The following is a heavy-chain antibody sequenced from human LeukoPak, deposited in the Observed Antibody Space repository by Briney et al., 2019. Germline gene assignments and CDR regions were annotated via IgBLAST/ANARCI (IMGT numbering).Heavy chain of an antibody. V-gene: IGHV3-64D*06. CDR1: GFTFSSYA. D-gene: IGHD3-10*01. CDR3: VKPLWFGELLGGTGDY. J-gene: IGHJ4*02. Sequence: GGSLRLSCSASGFTFSSYAMHWVRQAPGKGLEYVSAISSNGGSTYYADFVKGRFTISRDNSKNTLYLQMSSLRAEDTAVYYCVKPLWFGELLGGTGDYWGQGTLVTVSS. CDR2: ISSNGGST.